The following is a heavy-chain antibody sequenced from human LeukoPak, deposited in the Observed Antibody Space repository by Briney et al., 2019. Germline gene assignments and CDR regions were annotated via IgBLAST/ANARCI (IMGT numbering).Heavy chain of an antibody. V-gene: IGHV1-18*01. CDR1: GYTFTSYG. D-gene: IGHD1-1*01. Sequence: ASVKVSCKASGYTFTSYGISWVRQAPGQGLEWMGWISAYNGNTNYAQKLQGRVTLTTDTSTSTAYMELRSLRSDETAVYYCARRRGLERRGDFDYWGQGTLVTVSS. CDR2: ISAYNGNT. CDR3: ARRRGLERRGDFDY. J-gene: IGHJ4*02.